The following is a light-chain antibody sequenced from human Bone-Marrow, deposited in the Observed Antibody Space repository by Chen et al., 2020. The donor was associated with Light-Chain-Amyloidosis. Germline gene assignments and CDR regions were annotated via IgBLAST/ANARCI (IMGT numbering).Light chain of an antibody. CDR2: EVS. V-gene: IGLV2-14*01. CDR3: SSYTITNTLV. CDR1: SSDVGGDNQ. J-gene: IGLJ1*01. Sequence: QSALTQPASVSGSPGQSITMSCTGTSSDVGGDNQVACYQQHPAKAPKLLIYEVSKRPAWVPDRFSGYKSANTASLTISGIQTEDEANYFGSSYTITNTLVFGSGTRVTVL.